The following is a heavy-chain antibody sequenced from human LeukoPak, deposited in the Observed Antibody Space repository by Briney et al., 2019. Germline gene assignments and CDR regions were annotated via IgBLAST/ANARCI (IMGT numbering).Heavy chain of an antibody. D-gene: IGHD6-25*01. Sequence: SETLSLTCTVSGDSIRNYYWSWIRRPPGKGLEWIAFIHTSGDTNYNPSLKTRATISVDMSKNQFSLRLGSVTAADTAVYYCARHAADYYYMDVWGQGTTVTVSS. CDR3: ARHAADYYYMDV. J-gene: IGHJ6*03. CDR2: IHTSGDT. CDR1: GDSIRNYY. V-gene: IGHV4-4*09.